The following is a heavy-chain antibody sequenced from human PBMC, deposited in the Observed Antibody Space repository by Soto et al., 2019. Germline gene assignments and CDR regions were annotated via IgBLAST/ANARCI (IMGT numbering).Heavy chain of an antibody. CDR1: GFTFTSSA. CDR2: IVVGSGNT. J-gene: IGHJ3*02. V-gene: IGHV1-58*02. CDR3: AALVVPAAIIGAFDI. Sequence: SVKVSCKASGFTFTSSAMQWVRQARGQRLEWIGWIVVGSGNTNYAQKFQERVTITRDMSTSTAYMELSSLRSEDTAVYYCAALVVPAAIIGAFDIWGQGTMVTVSS. D-gene: IGHD2-2*02.